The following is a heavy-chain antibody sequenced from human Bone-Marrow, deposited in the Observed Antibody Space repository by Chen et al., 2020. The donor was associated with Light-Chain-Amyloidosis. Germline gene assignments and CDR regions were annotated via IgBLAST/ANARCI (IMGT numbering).Heavy chain of an antibody. CDR3: AKDISYDDILPGYPADAFDI. Sequence: EVQLVESGGGLLQRGGSLRLSCAASGFAFSSYAMSWVRQAPGKGLEWVPTTRESGCSRYYGDSVRGRRTISRDNSKNALFLQINSLRAEDMAVYYCAKDISYDDILPGYPADAFDIWGQGTMVTVSS. CDR1: GFAFSSYA. D-gene: IGHD3-9*01. J-gene: IGHJ3*02. V-gene: IGHV3-23*04. CDR2: TRESGCSR.